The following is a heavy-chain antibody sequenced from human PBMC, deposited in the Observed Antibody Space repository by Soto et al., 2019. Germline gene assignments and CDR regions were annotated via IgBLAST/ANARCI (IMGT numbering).Heavy chain of an antibody. D-gene: IGHD3-3*01. V-gene: IGHV3-23*01. J-gene: IGHJ6*02. CDR2: ISGSGGST. CDR1: GFTFSSYA. CDR3: AKDRREDYDFWSGSRSDGMDV. Sequence: GGSLRLSCAASGFTFSSYAMSWVRQAPGKGLEWVSAISGSGGSTYYADSVKGRFTISRDNSKNTLYLQMNSLRAEDTAVYYCAKDRREDYDFWSGSRSDGMDVWGQGTTVTVSS.